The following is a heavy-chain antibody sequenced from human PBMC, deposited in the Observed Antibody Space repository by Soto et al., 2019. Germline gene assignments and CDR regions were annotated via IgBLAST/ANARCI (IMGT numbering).Heavy chain of an antibody. CDR1: GFTFSSYG. Sequence: QVQLVESGGGVVQPGRSLRLSCAASGFTFSSYGMHWVRQAPGKGLEWVAVIWYDGSNKYYADSVKGRFTISTDNSKNTLYLQMNSLIAEDTAVYYCARDEGLGVNYYYYGMDVWGQGTTVTVSS. CDR2: IWYDGSNK. J-gene: IGHJ6*02. CDR3: ARDEGLGVNYYYYGMDV. V-gene: IGHV3-33*01. D-gene: IGHD3-10*01.